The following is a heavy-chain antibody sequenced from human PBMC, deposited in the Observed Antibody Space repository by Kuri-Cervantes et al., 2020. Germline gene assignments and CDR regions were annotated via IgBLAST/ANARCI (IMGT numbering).Heavy chain of an antibody. CDR2: IIPIFGTA. CDR1: GGSFSSYA. Sequence: SVQVSCKASGGSFSSYAIIWVRQAPGQGLEWMGGIIPIFGTANYAQKFQGRVTITADESTSTAYMELSSLRSEDTAVYYCARPTAGSRYCSGGSCRRYYYYYYGMDVWGQGTTVTVSS. V-gene: IGHV1-69*13. J-gene: IGHJ6*02. D-gene: IGHD2-15*01. CDR3: ARPTAGSRYCSGGSCRRYYYYYYGMDV.